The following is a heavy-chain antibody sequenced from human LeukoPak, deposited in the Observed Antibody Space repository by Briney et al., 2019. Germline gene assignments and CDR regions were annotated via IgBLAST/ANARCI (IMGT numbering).Heavy chain of an antibody. V-gene: IGHV4-39*07. CDR2: MCYNGKT. CDR1: GGSISSGYYC. D-gene: IGHD3-10*01. CDR3: AREVRGVINWFDP. J-gene: IGHJ5*02. Sequence: SETLSLTCTMSGGSISSGYYCWGWIRQPPGKGLEWIGTMCYNGKTYYNPSLKSRVTISVDTSKNQFSLKLSSVTAADTAVYYCAREVRGVINWFDPWGQGTLVTVSS.